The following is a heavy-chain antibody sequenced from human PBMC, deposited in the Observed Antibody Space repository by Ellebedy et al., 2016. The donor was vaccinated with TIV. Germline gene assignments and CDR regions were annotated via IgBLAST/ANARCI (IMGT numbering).Heavy chain of an antibody. D-gene: IGHD3-22*01. Sequence: GESLKISCAASGYTVSSNYMSWVRQAPGKRLEWVSVIYSGGSTYYADSVKGRFTISRDNSKNTLYLQMNSLRAEDTAVYYCASLSSGRWFVDYWGQGTLVTVSS. V-gene: IGHV3-66*01. CDR1: GYTVSSNY. J-gene: IGHJ4*02. CDR3: ASLSSGRWFVDY. CDR2: IYSGGST.